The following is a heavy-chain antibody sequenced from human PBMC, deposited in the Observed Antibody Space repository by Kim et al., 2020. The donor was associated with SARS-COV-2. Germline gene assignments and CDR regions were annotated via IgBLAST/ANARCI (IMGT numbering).Heavy chain of an antibody. CDR1: GFTFGDYA. V-gene: IGHV3-9*01. J-gene: IGHJ4*02. CDR2: ISWNSGSI. D-gene: IGHD6-19*01. CDR3: AKDTRQWLVRGVDY. Sequence: GGSLRLSCAASGFTFGDYAMHWVRQAPGKGLEWVSGISWNSGSIGYADSVKGRFTISRDNAKNSLYLQMNSLRAEDTALYYCAKDTRQWLVRGVDYWGQGTLVTVSS.